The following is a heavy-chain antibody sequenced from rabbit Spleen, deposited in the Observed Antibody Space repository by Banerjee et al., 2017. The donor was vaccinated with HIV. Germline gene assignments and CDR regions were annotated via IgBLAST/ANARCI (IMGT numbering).Heavy chain of an antibody. V-gene: IGHV1S7*01. D-gene: IGHD1-1*01. CDR3: VRGASSSGYYSL. CDR1: GFSFSDRDV. J-gene: IGHJ4*01. Sequence: QSLQESGGGLVKPEGSLTLTCKASGFSFSDRDVMCWVRQAPGKGLEWIGYIDAAFGTTYYARWVNGRFTISSHNAQNTVSLQMNSLTAADTATYFCVRGASSSGYYSLWGPGTLVT. CDR2: IDAAFGTT.